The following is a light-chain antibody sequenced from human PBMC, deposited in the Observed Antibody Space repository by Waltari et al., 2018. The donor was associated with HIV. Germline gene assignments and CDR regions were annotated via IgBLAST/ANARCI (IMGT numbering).Light chain of an antibody. V-gene: IGLV3-21*02. Sequence: SYVLTQLPSVSVAPGQTARITCGGNNFGSKSVHWYQQKPGQAPVLGGYDDTDRPSGIPDRFSGSKFGNIATLIISRVEAGDEADYYCQVWDSSSDHVICGGGTKLTVL. CDR2: DDT. J-gene: IGLJ2*01. CDR1: NFGSKS. CDR3: QVWDSSSDHVI.